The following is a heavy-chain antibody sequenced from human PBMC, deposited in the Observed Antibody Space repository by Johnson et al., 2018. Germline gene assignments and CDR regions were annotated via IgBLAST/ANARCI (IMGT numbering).Heavy chain of an antibody. CDR1: GFTFSSYA. D-gene: IGHD2-2*01. J-gene: IGHJ6*02. CDR2: ISYDGSNK. CDR3: SRGQYCSSTSCYRYYYYGMDV. V-gene: IGHV3-30-3*01. Sequence: VQLVESGGGVVQPGRSLRLSCAASGFTFSSYAMHWVRQAPGKGLEWVAVISYDGSNKYYADYVKGRFTIPRDNSKNTLYLQMNSLRAEDTALYYCSRGQYCSSTSCYRYYYYGMDVWGQGTTVTVSS.